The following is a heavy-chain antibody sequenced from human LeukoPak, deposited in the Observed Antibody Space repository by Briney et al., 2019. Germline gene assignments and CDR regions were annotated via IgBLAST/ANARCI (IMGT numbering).Heavy chain of an antibody. Sequence: GGALRLSCTASGFTFGDYAMSWFRQAPGKGLEWVGFIRSKAYGGTTEYAASVKGRFTISRDDSESIAYLQMNSLKTEDTAVYYCAREVGGATDYWGQGTLVTVSS. CDR1: GFTFGDYA. CDR2: IRSKAYGGTT. V-gene: IGHV3-49*03. J-gene: IGHJ4*02. CDR3: AREVGGATDY. D-gene: IGHD3-16*01.